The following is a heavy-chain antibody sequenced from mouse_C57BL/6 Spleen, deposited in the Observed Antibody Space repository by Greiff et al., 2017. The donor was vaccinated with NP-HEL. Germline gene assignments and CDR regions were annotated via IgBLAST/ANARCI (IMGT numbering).Heavy chain of an antibody. CDR1: GYTFTSYW. Sequence: QVQLQQPGAELVKPGASVKLSCKASGYTFTSYWMHWVKQRPGQGLEWIGMIHPNSGSTNYNEKFKSKATLTVDKSASTAYMQLSSLTSEDSAVYYCARGNSLYAMDYWGQGTSVTVSS. V-gene: IGHV1-64*01. CDR2: IHPNSGST. D-gene: IGHD2-1*01. CDR3: ARGNSLYAMDY. J-gene: IGHJ4*01.